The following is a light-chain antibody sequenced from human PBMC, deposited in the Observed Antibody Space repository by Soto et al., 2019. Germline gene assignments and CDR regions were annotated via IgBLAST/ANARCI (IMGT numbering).Light chain of an antibody. Sequence: DIQMTQSPPTLSASVGDRVTITCRASQSIRHYLAWYQQMPGKAPKLLIYGASTLQSGVPSRFSGSGSGTEFTLTISSLQPDDFGTYFCQHHNSYSQTFCQGPKVDIK. J-gene: IGKJ1*01. CDR3: QHHNSYSQT. CDR2: GAS. V-gene: IGKV1-5*01. CDR1: QSIRHY.